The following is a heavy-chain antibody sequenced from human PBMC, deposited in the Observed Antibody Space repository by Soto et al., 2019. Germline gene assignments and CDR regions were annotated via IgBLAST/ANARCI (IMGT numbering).Heavy chain of an antibody. CDR2: IKPDGSEV. V-gene: IGHV3-7*03. J-gene: IGHJ6*01. D-gene: IGHD2-2*02. CDR1: GFIFSSSW. Sequence: PGGSLRLSCAASGFIFSSSWMTWVRQAPGKGLEWVANIKPDGSEVYYADSMKGRFTISRDNARNSLYLQMSSLRAEDTAVYYCARESLLKSIPIYRYFYYAMGVWGQGTTVTVSS. CDR3: ARESLLKSIPIYRYFYYAMGV.